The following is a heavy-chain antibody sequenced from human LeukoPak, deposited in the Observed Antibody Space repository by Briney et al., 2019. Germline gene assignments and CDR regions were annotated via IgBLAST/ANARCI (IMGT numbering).Heavy chain of an antibody. CDR1: GFTFSSYS. Sequence: GGSLRLSCAASGFTFSSYSMNWVRQAPGKGLEWASYISSSSSTIYYADSVKGRFTISRDNAKNSLYLQMNSLRAEDTAVYYCARDATVTAWYYYGMDVWGQGTTVTVSS. CDR2: ISSSSSTI. V-gene: IGHV3-48*01. D-gene: IGHD4-17*01. J-gene: IGHJ6*02. CDR3: ARDATVTAWYYYGMDV.